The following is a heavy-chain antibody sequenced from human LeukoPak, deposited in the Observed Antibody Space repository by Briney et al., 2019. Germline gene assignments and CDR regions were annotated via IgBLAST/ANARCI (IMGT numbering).Heavy chain of an antibody. V-gene: IGHV3-30*04. Sequence: AGGSLRLSCAASGFTFSSYAMHWVRQAPGKGLEWVAVISYDGSNKYYADSVKGRFTISRDNSKNTLYLQMNSLRAEDTAVYYCAREGCFSGMRAGCGAFDIWGQGTMVTVSS. CDR3: AREGCFSGMRAGCGAFDI. D-gene: IGHD2-8*01. CDR1: GFTFSSYA. J-gene: IGHJ3*02. CDR2: ISYDGSNK.